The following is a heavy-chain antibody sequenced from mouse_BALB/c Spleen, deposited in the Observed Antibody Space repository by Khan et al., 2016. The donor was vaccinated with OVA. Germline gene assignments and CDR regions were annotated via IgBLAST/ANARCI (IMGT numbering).Heavy chain of an antibody. CDR2: INPSTDYT. CDR1: GYNFISYW. V-gene: IGHV1-7*01. Sequence: QVQLKQSGTELAKPGASVKMSCKASGYNFISYWMHWVKQRPGQGLEWIGYINPSTDYTEYNQKFKEKATLTTDKSSNTAYMQLISLTSEDSAVYYCARRGQYGIFDYWGQGTRVTVSA. J-gene: IGHJ3*01. D-gene: IGHD2-1*01. CDR3: ARRGQYGIFDY.